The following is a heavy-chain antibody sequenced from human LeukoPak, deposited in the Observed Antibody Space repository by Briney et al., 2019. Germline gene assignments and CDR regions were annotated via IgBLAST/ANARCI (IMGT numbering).Heavy chain of an antibody. CDR2: ISSSSDYI. CDR1: EFTFSYYS. CDR3: ARDSCSSTSCYYANWFDP. Sequence: GGSPRLSCAASEFTFSYYSMNWVRQAPGKGLEWVSSISSSSDYIYYADSVKGRFTISRDNAKNSLYLQMNSLRAEDTAVYYCARDSCSSTSCYYANWFDPWGQGTLVTVSS. V-gene: IGHV3-21*01. D-gene: IGHD2-2*01. J-gene: IGHJ5*02.